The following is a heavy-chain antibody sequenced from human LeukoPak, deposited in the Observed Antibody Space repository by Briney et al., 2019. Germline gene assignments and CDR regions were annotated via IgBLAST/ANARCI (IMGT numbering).Heavy chain of an antibody. Sequence: SETLSLTCTVSGGSISSYYWSWIRQPAGKGLEWIGRIYTSGSTNYNPSLKSRVTMSVDTSKNQFSLKLSSVTAADTAVYYCAGNGGYGDYYYYYYMDVWGKGTTVTMSS. CDR1: GGSISSYY. V-gene: IGHV4-4*07. CDR2: IYTSGST. CDR3: AGNGGYGDYYYYYYMDV. J-gene: IGHJ6*03. D-gene: IGHD4-17*01.